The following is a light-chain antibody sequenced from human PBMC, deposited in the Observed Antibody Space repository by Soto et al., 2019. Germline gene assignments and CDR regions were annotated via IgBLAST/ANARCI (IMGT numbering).Light chain of an antibody. Sequence: DIVMTQSPDSLAVSLGERATINCKSSQSILYSSNNKNYLAWYQQKPGQPPKLLIYWASTRESGVPDRFSGSGSGPDFTLTISSLQAEDAAVYYCQQYYSIPLTFGGGTKVEMK. CDR2: WAS. J-gene: IGKJ4*01. CDR3: QQYYSIPLT. V-gene: IGKV4-1*01. CDR1: QSILYSSNNKNY.